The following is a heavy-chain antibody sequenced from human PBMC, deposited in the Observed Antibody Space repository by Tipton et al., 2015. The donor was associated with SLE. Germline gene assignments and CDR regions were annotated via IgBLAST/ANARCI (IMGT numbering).Heavy chain of an antibody. D-gene: IGHD5-12*01. V-gene: IGHV4-38-2*02. Sequence: TLSLTCTVSGHSISSGYYWSWIRQAPGKGLEWIGSIFYTGSTYYNPSLKSRVSFSIDTSKHQFSLKLNSVTAADTAVYYCARRHYSGPFDSWGQGTLVTVSS. CDR2: IFYTGST. J-gene: IGHJ4*02. CDR3: ARRHYSGPFDS. CDR1: GHSISSGYY.